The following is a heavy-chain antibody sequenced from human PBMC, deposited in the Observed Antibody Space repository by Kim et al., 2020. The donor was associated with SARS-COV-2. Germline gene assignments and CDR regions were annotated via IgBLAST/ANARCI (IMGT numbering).Heavy chain of an antibody. CDR3: ARGGWQRKPPRAAELGL. V-gene: IGHV1-2*02. J-gene: IGHJ4*02. D-gene: IGHD2-15*01. CDR2: INPNSGGT. Sequence: ASVKVSCKASGYTFTGYYMHWVRQAPGQGLEWMGWINPNSGGTNYAQKFQGRVTMTRDTSISTAYMELSRLRSDDTAVYYCARGGWQRKPPRAAELGLWGQGTLVTVSS. CDR1: GYTFTGYY.